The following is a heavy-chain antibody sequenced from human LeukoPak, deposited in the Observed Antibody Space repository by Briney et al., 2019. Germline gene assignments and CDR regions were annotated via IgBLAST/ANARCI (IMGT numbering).Heavy chain of an antibody. Sequence: ASVKVSCKASGYTFTSYDINWVRQATGQGLEWMGWMNPNSGNTGYAQKFQGRVTMTRNTSISTAYMELSSLRSEDTAVYYCARGGVWFGELGDYNRFDPWGQGTLVTVSS. D-gene: IGHD3-10*01. CDR2: MNPNSGNT. CDR3: ARGGVWFGELGDYNRFDP. CDR1: GYTFTSYD. J-gene: IGHJ5*02. V-gene: IGHV1-8*01.